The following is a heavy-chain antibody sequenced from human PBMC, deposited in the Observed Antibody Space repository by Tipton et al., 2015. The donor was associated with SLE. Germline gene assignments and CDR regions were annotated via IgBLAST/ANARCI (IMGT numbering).Heavy chain of an antibody. CDR3: ARLPTGFPNWFDP. J-gene: IGHJ5*02. V-gene: IGHV4-34*01. D-gene: IGHD4-17*01. CDR1: GGSISGHY. Sequence: TLSLTCTVSGGSISGHYWSWIRQPPGKGLEWIGEINHGGSTNYNPSLKSRVTISVDKSKNQFSLRLTSVTAADTAFYYCARLPTGFPNWFDPWGQGTLVTVSS. CDR2: INHGGST.